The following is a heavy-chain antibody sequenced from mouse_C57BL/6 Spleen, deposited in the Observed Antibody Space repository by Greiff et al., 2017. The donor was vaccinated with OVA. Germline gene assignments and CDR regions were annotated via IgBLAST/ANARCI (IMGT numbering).Heavy chain of an antibody. CDR3: ARPPYFDV. Sequence: QVQLQQPGAELVRPGTSVKLSCKASGYTFTSYWMHWVKQRPGQGLEWIGVIDPSDSYTNYNQKFKGKATLTVDTSSSTAYMQLSSLTSEDSAVYYCARPPYFDVWGTGTTDTVSS. CDR2: IDPSDSYT. V-gene: IGHV1-59*01. J-gene: IGHJ1*03. CDR1: GYTFTSYW.